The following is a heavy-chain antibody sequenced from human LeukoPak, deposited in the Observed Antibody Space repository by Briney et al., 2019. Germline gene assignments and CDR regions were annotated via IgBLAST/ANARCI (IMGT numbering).Heavy chain of an antibody. D-gene: IGHD5-18*01. V-gene: IGHV4-30-4*01. J-gene: IGHJ4*02. CDR2: MYYSGST. Sequence: PSETLSLTCTVSGGAISSGDYDWSWIRQPPGKGLEWIAYMYYSGSTYYNPSLKSRVTMSADTSKNQLSLKLSSVTAADTAVYYCARDPSYRHGYFDFWGQGTLVTVSS. CDR3: ARDPSYRHGYFDF. CDR1: GGAISSGDYD.